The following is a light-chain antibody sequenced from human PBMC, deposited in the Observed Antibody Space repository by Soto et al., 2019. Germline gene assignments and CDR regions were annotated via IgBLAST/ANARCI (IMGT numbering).Light chain of an antibody. V-gene: IGLV2-14*01. CDR3: ISYIPSTTTHWV. CDR1: SSDIGSYNY. Sequence: QSVLTQPASVSGSPGQSITISCTGTSSDIGSYNYVAWYQQFPGKTPKLIIYEVRNRPSGVSFRFSGSKSGNTASLTISGLQAEDEADYYCISYIPSTTTHWVFGGGTKLTVL. J-gene: IGLJ3*02. CDR2: EVR.